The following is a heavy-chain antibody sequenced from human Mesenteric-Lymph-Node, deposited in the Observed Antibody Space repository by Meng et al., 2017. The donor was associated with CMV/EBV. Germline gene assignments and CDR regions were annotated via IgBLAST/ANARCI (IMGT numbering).Heavy chain of an antibody. V-gene: IGHV4-4*02. Sequence: GSLRLSCAVSGGSINSSNWWSWVRQPPGKGLQWIGEIYHTRSTNDNPSLRSRVTMSVDQSKNQFSLKLYSVTAADTAVYYCARARGNQQGISYYYYGMDVWGQGTTVTVSS. CDR1: GGSINSSNW. D-gene: IGHD7-27*01. J-gene: IGHJ6*02. CDR3: ARARGNQQGISYYYYGMDV. CDR2: IYHTRST.